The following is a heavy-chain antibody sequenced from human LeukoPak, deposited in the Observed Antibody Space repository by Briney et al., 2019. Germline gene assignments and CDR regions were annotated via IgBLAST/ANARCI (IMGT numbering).Heavy chain of an antibody. V-gene: IGHV3-21*01. CDR2: ISSSSYI. J-gene: IGHJ4*02. Sequence: PGGSLRLSCAGSGFTFSSYSMTWVRQAPGKGLEWVSSISSSSYIYYTASVKGRFTISRASAKNSLYLQMNSLRAEDTAVYYCARRYCSGGSCGVGPYFDYWGQGTLVTVSS. CDR1: GFTFSSYS. D-gene: IGHD2-15*01. CDR3: ARRYCSGGSCGVGPYFDY.